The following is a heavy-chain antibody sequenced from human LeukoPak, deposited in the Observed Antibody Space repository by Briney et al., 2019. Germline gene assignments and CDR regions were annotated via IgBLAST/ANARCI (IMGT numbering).Heavy chain of an antibody. D-gene: IGHD1-1*01. CDR2: IYPGDSDT. CDR3: ARRLDYWYFDL. Sequence: KVSCKVSGYSFTSYWIGWVRQMPGKGLEWMGIIYPGDSDTRYSQSFQGQVTISADKSISTAYLQWSSLKASDSAMYYCARRLDYWYFDLWGRGTLVTVSS. J-gene: IGHJ2*01. CDR1: GYSFTSYW. V-gene: IGHV5-51*01.